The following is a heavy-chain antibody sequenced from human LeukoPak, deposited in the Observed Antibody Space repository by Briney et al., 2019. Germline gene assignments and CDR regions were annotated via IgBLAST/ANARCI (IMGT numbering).Heavy chain of an antibody. Sequence: GGSLRLSCAVSGFAFGSEAMSWVRQSPARGLEWVASISPGGGTTYYADYVKGRFTISRDNSNNSLFVQMNSLRAEDTAVYFCARGPSDWYLAYWGQGTLVTVSS. J-gene: IGHJ4*02. CDR3: ARGPSDWYLAY. CDR2: ISPGGGTT. CDR1: GFAFGSEA. D-gene: IGHD6-19*01. V-gene: IGHV3-23*01.